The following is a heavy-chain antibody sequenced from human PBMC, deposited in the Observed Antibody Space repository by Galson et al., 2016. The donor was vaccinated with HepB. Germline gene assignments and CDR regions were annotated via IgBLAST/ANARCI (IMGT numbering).Heavy chain of an antibody. CDR3: ARGLQNFYYFGLDV. D-gene: IGHD4-11*01. Sequence: ETLSLTCSVSGGSMTSYYWSWIRQPPGKGLEWIGYIYYSGDTNYNPSLKSRVTISLDTSKNQFSMALSSVTAADTAVYYCARGLQNFYYFGLDVWGQGTTVSVSS. V-gene: IGHV4-59*12. CDR2: IYYSGDT. CDR1: GGSMTSYY. J-gene: IGHJ6*02.